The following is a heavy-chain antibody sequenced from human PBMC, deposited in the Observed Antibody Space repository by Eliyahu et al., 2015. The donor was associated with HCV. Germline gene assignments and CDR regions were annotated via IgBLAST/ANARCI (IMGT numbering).Heavy chain of an antibody. J-gene: IGHJ6*02. V-gene: IGHV3-23*04. CDR2: ISGSGGNT. CDR3: AKGHLTGYYDYYYAMDV. CDR1: GFTFRSHA. Sequence: EVQLVESGGGLVQPGGSLRLSCAASGFTFRSHAMGWVRQTPGKGLEWVSGISGSGGNTYYADSVKGRFTISRDNSKNTLYLQMNSLRAEDTAVYHCAKGHLTGYYDYYYAMDVWGQGTTVTVSS. D-gene: IGHD3-9*01.